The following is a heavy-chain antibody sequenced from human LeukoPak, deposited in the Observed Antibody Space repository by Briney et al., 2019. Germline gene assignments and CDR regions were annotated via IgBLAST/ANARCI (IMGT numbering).Heavy chain of an antibody. CDR3: ARGSYGDYPYGMDV. CDR2: ISGSTSYI. V-gene: IGHV3-21*01. D-gene: IGHD4-17*01. J-gene: IGHJ6*02. CDR1: GFTLSSYS. Sequence: GGSLRLSCAASGFTLSSYSMSWVRQAPGKGLEWVSSISGSTSYIYYADSVKGRFTISRDNAKNSLYLQMNSLRAEDTAVYYCARGSYGDYPYGMDVWGQGTTVTVSS.